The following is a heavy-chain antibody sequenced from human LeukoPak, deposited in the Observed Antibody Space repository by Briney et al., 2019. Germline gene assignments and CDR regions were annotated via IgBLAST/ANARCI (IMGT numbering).Heavy chain of an antibody. Sequence: GGSLRLSCAASGYTFSSYGMSWVRQAPGKGLEWVAHIKQDGSEKYYVDSVKGRFTISRDNAKNSLYLQMNSLRAEDTAVYYCARGNYDFWSGYHRPPYYFDYWGQGTLVTVSS. J-gene: IGHJ4*02. CDR3: ARGNYDFWSGYHRPPYYFDY. CDR2: IKQDGSEK. CDR1: GYTFSSYG. D-gene: IGHD3-3*01. V-gene: IGHV3-7*01.